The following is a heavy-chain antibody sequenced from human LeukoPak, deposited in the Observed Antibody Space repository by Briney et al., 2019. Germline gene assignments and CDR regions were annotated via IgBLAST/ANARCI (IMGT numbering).Heavy chain of an antibody. CDR1: GYSFSDFA. D-gene: IGHD6-13*01. CDR3: ARSIWYNRQYYFDS. J-gene: IGHJ4*02. CDR2: INAGNGKT. V-gene: IGHV1-3*01. Sequence: ASVKASCKASGYSFSDFAMHWVRQAPGQSLEWMGWINAGNGKTKYSQKFQGRAIITRDTSATTAYMDLSSLTSEDTAVYYCARSIWYNRQYYFDSWGQGTLVTVSS.